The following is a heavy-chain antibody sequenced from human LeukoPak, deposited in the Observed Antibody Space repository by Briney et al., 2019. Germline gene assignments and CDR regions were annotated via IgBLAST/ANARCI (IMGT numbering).Heavy chain of an antibody. Sequence: PGGSLRLSCAASGFTFSSYSMNWVRQAPGKGLEWVSSISSSSSYIYYADSVKGRFTISRDNAKNSLYLQMNSLRAEDTAVYYCAREKFGDEAFDIWGQGTMVTVSS. CDR3: AREKFGDEAFDI. V-gene: IGHV3-21*01. CDR2: ISSSSSYI. J-gene: IGHJ3*02. D-gene: IGHD3-10*01. CDR1: GFTFSSYS.